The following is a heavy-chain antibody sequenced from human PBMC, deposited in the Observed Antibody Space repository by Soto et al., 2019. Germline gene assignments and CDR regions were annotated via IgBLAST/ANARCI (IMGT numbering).Heavy chain of an antibody. CDR1: GFTLTSSA. J-gene: IGHJ6*02. CDR3: ARDKLGYTYGKYYYSGLDV. V-gene: IGHV1-58*02. CDR2: IVVGSGHT. D-gene: IGHD5-18*01. Sequence: ASVKVSCKASGFTLTSSAMQWVRQARGQRLEWIGWIVVGSGHTNYAQKFQDRVTITRDMSTSTAYMDLSSLTSEDTAVYYCARDKLGYTYGKYYYSGLDVWGQGTTVTVSS.